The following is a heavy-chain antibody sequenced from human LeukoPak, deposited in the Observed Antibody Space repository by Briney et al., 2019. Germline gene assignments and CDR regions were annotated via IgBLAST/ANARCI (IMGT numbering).Heavy chain of an antibody. V-gene: IGHV4-59*08. Sequence: SETLSLTCTVSGGSISSYYWSWIRRPPGKGLEWIGYIYYSGSTYYNPSLKSRVTISVDTSKNQFSLKLSSVTAADTAVYYCARSTVTLGGYYGMDVWGQGTTVTVSS. CDR1: GGSISSYY. D-gene: IGHD4-17*01. CDR3: ARSTVTLGGYYGMDV. J-gene: IGHJ6*02. CDR2: IYYSGST.